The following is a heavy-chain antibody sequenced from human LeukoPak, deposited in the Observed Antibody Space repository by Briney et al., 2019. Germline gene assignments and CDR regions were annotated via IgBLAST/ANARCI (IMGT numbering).Heavy chain of an antibody. CDR3: ARDYSVMDIVASYFFDH. CDR2: ISTTGTII. CDR1: GFTFSSYE. J-gene: IGHJ4*02. Sequence: GGSLRLSCAASGFTFSSYEMGWVRQAPGKGLEWISYISTTGTIIYYADSVKGRFTISRDNAENSLYLQMNSLRAEDTAVYYCARDYSVMDIVASYFFDHWGQGTLVTVSS. V-gene: IGHV3-48*03. D-gene: IGHD5-12*01.